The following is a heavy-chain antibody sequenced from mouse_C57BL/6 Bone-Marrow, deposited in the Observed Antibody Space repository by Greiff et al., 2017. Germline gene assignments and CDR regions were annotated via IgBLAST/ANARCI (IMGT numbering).Heavy chain of an antibody. CDR1: GYTFTSYW. CDR3: ARHYYGSSSLFGY. V-gene: IGHV1-7*01. Sequence: QVQLQQSGAELAKPGASVKLSCKASGYTFTSYWMHWVKQRPGQGLEWIGYINPSSGYTKYNQKFKDKATLTADKSSSTAYMQLSSLPYEDSAVYYCARHYYGSSSLFGYWGQGTTLTVSS. CDR2: INPSSGYT. D-gene: IGHD1-1*01. J-gene: IGHJ2*01.